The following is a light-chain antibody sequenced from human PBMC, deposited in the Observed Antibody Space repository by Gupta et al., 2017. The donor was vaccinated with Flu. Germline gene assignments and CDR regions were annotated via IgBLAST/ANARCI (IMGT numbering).Light chain of an antibody. Sequence: DIVMTQSPLSLPVTPGEPAPISCRSSQSLLHSNGYNYLDWYLQKPGQSPQLLIYLGSNRASGVPDRFSGSGSGTDFTLKISRGEAEDVGVYYCRQALQTHHFAFGHGTKVDIK. CDR2: LGS. V-gene: IGKV2-28*01. J-gene: IGKJ3*01. CDR3: RQALQTHHFA. CDR1: QSLLHSNGYNY.